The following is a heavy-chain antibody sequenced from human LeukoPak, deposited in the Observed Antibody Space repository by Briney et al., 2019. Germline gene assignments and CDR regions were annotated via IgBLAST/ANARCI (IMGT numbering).Heavy chain of an antibody. CDR1: GYTLTSYW. J-gene: IGHJ4*02. V-gene: IGHV5-51*01. Sequence: GESPKISRNGSGYTLTSYWLEWVRQIPGKGLEWMRMIYSGESDTRYSPSFQGQVTISADKSINTPYLQLNSLKASDSAMYYCARRAGYANCWYYIYYWGQGTLVTVSS. CDR2: IYSGESDT. CDR3: ARRAGYANCWYYIYY. D-gene: IGHD2-2*01.